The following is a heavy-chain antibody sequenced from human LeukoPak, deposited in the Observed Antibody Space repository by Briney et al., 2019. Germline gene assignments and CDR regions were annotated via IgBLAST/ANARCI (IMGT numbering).Heavy chain of an antibody. J-gene: IGHJ4*02. CDR1: GFTFSSYG. Sequence: GSLRLSCVVSGFTFSSYGMNWVRQAPGKGLEWVSHISSSSDIVYYADSVKGRFTISRDNAKNSLYLQMDSLRVEDTAVYYCAGEGSGYLPNYWGQGTLVTVSS. V-gene: IGHV3-48*04. D-gene: IGHD5-12*01. CDR2: ISSSSDIV. CDR3: AGEGSGYLPNY.